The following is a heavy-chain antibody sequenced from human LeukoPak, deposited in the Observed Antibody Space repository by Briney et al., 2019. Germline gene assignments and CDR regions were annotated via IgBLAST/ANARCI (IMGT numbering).Heavy chain of an antibody. J-gene: IGHJ4*02. V-gene: IGHV4-59*12. CDR1: GGSISSYY. CDR2: IYCSGST. D-gene: IGHD4-17*01. CDR3: ARVAKNFYGAVEYYFDY. Sequence: SSETLSLTCTVSGGSISSYYWSWIRQPPGKGLEWIGYIYCSGSTNYNPSLKSRVTMSVDASKNQFSLKLSSVTAADTAVYYCARVAKNFYGAVEYYFDYWGQGTLVTVSS.